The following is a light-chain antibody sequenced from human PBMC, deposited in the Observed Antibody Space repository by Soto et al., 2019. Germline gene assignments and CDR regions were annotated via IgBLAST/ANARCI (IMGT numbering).Light chain of an antibody. Sequence: EIVMTQSPATLSVSPGERATLSCRASQSVSSNLAWYQQKPGQAPRHLIYGASTRATGIPARFSGSGSGTEFTLTISSLQSEDFAVYYCQQYNNWSRTCAQGTNVDIK. J-gene: IGKJ1*01. CDR3: QQYNNWSRT. CDR2: GAS. V-gene: IGKV3-15*01. CDR1: QSVSSN.